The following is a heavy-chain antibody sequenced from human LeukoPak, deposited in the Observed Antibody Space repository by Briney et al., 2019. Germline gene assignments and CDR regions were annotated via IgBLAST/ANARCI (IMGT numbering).Heavy chain of an antibody. Sequence: GGSLRLSCTASGFTFSDHYMDWVRQAPGKVMEWVARIREKPHSYSTEYAASVKGRFTISRDDSKNSLYLQMSSLKTEDTAVYYCARGFRYGSNWGFDYWGQGTLVTVSS. CDR2: IREKPHSYST. J-gene: IGHJ4*02. D-gene: IGHD5-24*01. CDR3: ARGFRYGSNWGFDY. V-gene: IGHV3-72*01. CDR1: GFTFSDHY.